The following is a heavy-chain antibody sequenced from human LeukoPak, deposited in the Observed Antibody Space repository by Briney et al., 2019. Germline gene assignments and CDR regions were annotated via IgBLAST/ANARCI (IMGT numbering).Heavy chain of an antibody. J-gene: IGHJ5*02. CDR1: GFTFSTFA. V-gene: IGHV3-23*01. CDR2: IRASGRRT. CDR3: ARDLRPHYYDSSGYGCLGS. D-gene: IGHD3-22*01. Sequence: GRSLRLSCAPSGFTFSTFAINCVRQAPGKWLGWVSSIRASGRRTFYEDSVKGRITISKDNSKNTLSLQMHSLRAGDTAVYYCARDLRPHYYDSSGYGCLGSWGQGALVTVSS.